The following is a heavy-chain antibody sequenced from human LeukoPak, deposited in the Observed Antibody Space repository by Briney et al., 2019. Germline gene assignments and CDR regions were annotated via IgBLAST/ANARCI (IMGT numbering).Heavy chain of an antibody. V-gene: IGHV3-11*04. D-gene: IGHD3-9*01. CDR3: AKDTGERLGILTGYYKSRRSYFDY. CDR2: ISSDGYTL. J-gene: IGHJ4*02. Sequence: GGSLRLSRAASGFTFSDYYMSWIRQAPGKGLEWVSYISSDGYTLYYADSVRGRFTVSRDNAKNSLYLQMNSLRAEDTAVYYCAKDTGERLGILTGYYKSRRSYFDYWGQGTLVTVSS. CDR1: GFTFSDYY.